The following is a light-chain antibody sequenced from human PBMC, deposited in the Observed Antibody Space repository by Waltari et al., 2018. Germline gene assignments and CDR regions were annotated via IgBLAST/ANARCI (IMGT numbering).Light chain of an antibody. CDR2: DGD. V-gene: IGLV2-23*01. J-gene: IGLJ2*01. CDR1: ASVAGPYKL. CDR3: CSYVGGAKVT. Sequence: QSALTQPASVSGSPGQPITFSCTGTASVAGPYKLVSWYQHHPSTAPKLLSYDGDKRPSGVASRFSAAKSGDTASLTISVLQSEAEADYYCCSYVGGAKVTFGGGTKVTVL.